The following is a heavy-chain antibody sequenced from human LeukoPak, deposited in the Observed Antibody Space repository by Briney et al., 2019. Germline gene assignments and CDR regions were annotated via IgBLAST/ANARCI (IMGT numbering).Heavy chain of an antibody. CDR3: ARRDCSSTSCFDDAFDI. V-gene: IGHV5-51*01. Sequence: GESLKTSCKGSGYSFTSYWIGWVRQMPGKGLEWMGIIYPGDSDTRYSPSFQGQVTISADKSISTAYLQWSSLKASDTAMYYCARRDCSSTSCFDDAFDIWGQGTMVTVSS. CDR1: GYSFTSYW. CDR2: IYPGDSDT. D-gene: IGHD2-2*01. J-gene: IGHJ3*02.